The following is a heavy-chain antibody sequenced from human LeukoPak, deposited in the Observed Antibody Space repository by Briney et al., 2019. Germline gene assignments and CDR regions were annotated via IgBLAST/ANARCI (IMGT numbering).Heavy chain of an antibody. J-gene: IGHJ4*02. CDR2: IYYSGST. D-gene: IGHD2-15*01. CDR1: GGSISSSSYY. Sequence: SETLSLTCTVSGGSISSSSYYWSWIRQPPGKGLEWIGSIYYSGSTYYNPSLKSRVTISVDTSKNQFSLKLSSVTAADTAVYYCARVGCSGGSCYRPFDYWGQGTLVTVSS. CDR3: ARVGCSGGSCYRPFDY. V-gene: IGHV4-39*07.